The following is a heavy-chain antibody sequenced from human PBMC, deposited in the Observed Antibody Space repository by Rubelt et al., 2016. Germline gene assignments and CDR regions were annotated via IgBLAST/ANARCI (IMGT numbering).Heavy chain of an antibody. CDR2: IYQSGST. Sequence: QVQLQESGPGLVKPSETLSLTCTVSGYSISSGYYWGWIRQPPGKGLEWIGSIYQSGSTYYNPSLKSRVTISVDTSKNQFSLKLVSGTAADTAVYYCARSRIVLVPGFDYWGQGTLVTVSS. CDR1: GYSISSGYY. V-gene: IGHV4-38-2*02. CDR3: ARSRIVLVPGFDY. D-gene: IGHD2-2*01. J-gene: IGHJ4*02.